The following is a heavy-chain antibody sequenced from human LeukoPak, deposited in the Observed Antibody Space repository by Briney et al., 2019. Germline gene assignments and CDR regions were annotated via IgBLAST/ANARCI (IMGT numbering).Heavy chain of an antibody. V-gene: IGHV3-48*01. CDR2: ISSSSSTI. J-gene: IGHJ3*02. Sequence: GGSLRLSCAASGFTFSSYEMNWVRQAPGKGLEWVSYISSSSSTIYYADSVKGRFTISRDNAKNSLYLQMNSLRAEDTAVYYCARESADDAFDIWGQGTMVTVSS. CDR1: GFTFSSYE. CDR3: ARESADDAFDI.